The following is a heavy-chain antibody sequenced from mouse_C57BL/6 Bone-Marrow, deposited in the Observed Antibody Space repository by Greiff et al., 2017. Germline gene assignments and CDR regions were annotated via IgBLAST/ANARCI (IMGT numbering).Heavy chain of an antibody. J-gene: IGHJ3*01. CDR3: VRHGGNWGFAD. Sequence: DVMLVESGGGLVQPKGSLKLSCAASGFSFNTYAMNWVRQAPGKGLEWVARIRSKSNNYATYYADSVKDRFTISRDDSESMLYLQMNNFNTEDTARYDCVRHGGNWGFADWGQGTLVTVSA. CDR1: GFSFNTYA. V-gene: IGHV10-1*01. CDR2: IRSKSNNYAT. D-gene: IGHD4-1*01.